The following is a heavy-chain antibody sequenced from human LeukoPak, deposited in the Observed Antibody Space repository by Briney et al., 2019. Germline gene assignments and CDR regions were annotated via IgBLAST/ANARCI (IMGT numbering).Heavy chain of an antibody. CDR2: IYYSGST. CDR1: GGSISNGGYY. Sequence: PSETLSLTCTVSGGSISNGGYYWSWIRQPPGKGLEWIGYIYYSGSTYYNPSLKSRVTISVDTSKNQFSLKLSSVTAADTAVYYCARVPQWLGSGAFDIWGQGTMVTVSS. J-gene: IGHJ3*02. CDR3: ARVPQWLGSGAFDI. V-gene: IGHV4-30-2*01. D-gene: IGHD6-19*01.